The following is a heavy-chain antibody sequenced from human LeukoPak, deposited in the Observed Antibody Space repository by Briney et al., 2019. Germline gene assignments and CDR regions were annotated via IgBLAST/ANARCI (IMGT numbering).Heavy chain of an antibody. Sequence: SETLSLTCTVSGGSISSYYWSWIRQPPGKGLEWIGEINHSGSTNYNPSLKSRVTISVDTSKNQFSLKLSSVTAADTAVYYCARRNSNLTYYYGSGRKNWFDPWGQGTLVTVSS. V-gene: IGHV4-34*01. J-gene: IGHJ5*02. D-gene: IGHD3-10*01. CDR3: ARRNSNLTYYYGSGRKNWFDP. CDR2: INHSGST. CDR1: GGSISSYY.